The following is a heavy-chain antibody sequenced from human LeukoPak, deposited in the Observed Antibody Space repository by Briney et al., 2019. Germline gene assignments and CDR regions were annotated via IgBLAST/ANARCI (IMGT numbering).Heavy chain of an antibody. D-gene: IGHD5-18*01. CDR2: TFYSSKWYY. V-gene: IGHV6-1*01. J-gene: IGHJ4*01. Sequence: SQTLSLTCAISGDSGSRHSAAWNWIRQSPSKGLEWLGRTFYSSKWYYEYAVPVRSRINIYPDTSNNQFFLQLNSVTPEDTAVYYCARGARGYSYGWGQGTLVTVSS. CDR3: ARGARGYSYG. CDR1: GDSGSRHSAA.